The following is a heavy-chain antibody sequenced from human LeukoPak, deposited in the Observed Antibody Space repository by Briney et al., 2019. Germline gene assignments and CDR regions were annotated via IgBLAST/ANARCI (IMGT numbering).Heavy chain of an antibody. CDR2: ISTDGSST. V-gene: IGHV3-74*01. Sequence: GGSLRLSCAASGFIFSSYWMHWVRQAPGKGLLWVSRISTDGSSTSYADSVKGRFTISRDNAKNTLYLQMNSLRAEDTAVYYCARDSGHDYYFDYWGQGTLVTVSS. J-gene: IGHJ4*02. D-gene: IGHD5-12*01. CDR1: GFIFSSYW. CDR3: ARDSGHDYYFDY.